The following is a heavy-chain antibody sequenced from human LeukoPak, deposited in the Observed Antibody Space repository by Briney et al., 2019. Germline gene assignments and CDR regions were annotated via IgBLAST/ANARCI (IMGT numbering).Heavy chain of an antibody. V-gene: IGHV1-18*01. Sequence: ASVKVSCKAPGGTFSSYAISWVRQAPGQGLEWMGWISGSSSNTNYAQRLQGRVTMTTDTSTTTAYMELRSLRSDDTAVYYCARATGTWGHDGFDIWGQGTMVTVSS. J-gene: IGHJ3*02. D-gene: IGHD3-16*01. CDR3: ARATGTWGHDGFDI. CDR1: GGTFSSYA. CDR2: ISGSSSNT.